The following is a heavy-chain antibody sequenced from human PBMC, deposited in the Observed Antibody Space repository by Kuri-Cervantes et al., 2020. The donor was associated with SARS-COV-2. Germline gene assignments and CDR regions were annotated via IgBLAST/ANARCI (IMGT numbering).Heavy chain of an antibody. CDR2: IRYDGSNK. J-gene: IGHJ6*03. Sequence: GESLKISCAASGFTFSSYGMHWVRQAPGKGLEWVAFIRYDGSNKYYADSVKGRFTISRDNSKNTLYLQMNSLRAEDTAVYYCAKDAGIAAAGTRYYYYYMDVWGKGTTVTVSS. V-gene: IGHV3-30*02. CDR1: GFTFSSYG. CDR3: AKDAGIAAAGTRYYYYYMDV. D-gene: IGHD6-13*01.